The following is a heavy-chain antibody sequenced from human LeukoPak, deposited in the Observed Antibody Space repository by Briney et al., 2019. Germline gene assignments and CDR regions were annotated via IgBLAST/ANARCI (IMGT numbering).Heavy chain of an antibody. V-gene: IGHV1-69*01. D-gene: IGHD6-6*01. CDR3: ARLDEYSSSSRYYGMDV. Sequence: GSSVKVSRKASGGTFSSYGISWVRQAPGQGLEWMGGIIPIFGTANYAQKFQGRVTITADESTSTAYMELSSLRSEDTAVYYCARLDEYSSSSRYYGMDVWGQGTTVTVSS. CDR2: IIPIFGTA. J-gene: IGHJ6*02. CDR1: GGTFSSYG.